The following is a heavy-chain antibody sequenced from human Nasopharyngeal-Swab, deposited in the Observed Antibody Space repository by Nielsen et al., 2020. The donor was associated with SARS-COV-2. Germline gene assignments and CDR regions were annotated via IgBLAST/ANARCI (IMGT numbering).Heavy chain of an antibody. Sequence: GESLKISCEASGFIFSTFGMHWVRQVPGKGLEWVAVSWYDGGNAQYSDSLKGRVTISRDNSKNTLYLEMKSLRVEDTALYYCTKADILLVLDGTRLFDFWGQGTLVTVSS. CDR2: SWYDGGNA. V-gene: IGHV3-33*06. CDR3: TKADILLVLDGTRLFDF. J-gene: IGHJ4*02. CDR1: GFIFSTFG. D-gene: IGHD2-8*02.